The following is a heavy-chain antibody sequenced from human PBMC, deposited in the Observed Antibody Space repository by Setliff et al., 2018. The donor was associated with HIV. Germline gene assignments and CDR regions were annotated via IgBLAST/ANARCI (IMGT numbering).Heavy chain of an antibody. D-gene: IGHD2-2*03. CDR1: EYSFSHFW. J-gene: IGHJ6*02. Sequence: PGESLKISCKASEYSFSHFWIGWVRQMPGKGLEWMGFIYPGDSDTRYSPSFQGQVTISADKSISTAYLQWSSLKASDTAMYYCARHGYCSGTSCSEYYYXXXMDVWGQGTTVTVSS. CDR2: IYPGDSDT. V-gene: IGHV5-51*01. CDR3: ARHGYCSGTSCSEYYYXXXMDV.